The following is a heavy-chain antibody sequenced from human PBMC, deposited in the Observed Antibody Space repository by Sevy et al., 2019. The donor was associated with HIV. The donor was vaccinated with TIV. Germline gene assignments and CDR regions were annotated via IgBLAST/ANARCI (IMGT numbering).Heavy chain of an antibody. J-gene: IGHJ4*02. CDR3: AVGEGFFLY. CDR1: RFAFSSYA. D-gene: IGHD1-26*01. V-gene: IGHV3-30*14. CDR2: ISHDGTNT. Sequence: GGSLRLSCAASRFAFSSYAVHWVRQAPGKGLEWVAFISHDGTNTDYAASVKGRFTISRDNSRNTLHLDISSLRVEDTAVYCFAVGEGFFLYWGQGTLVTVSS.